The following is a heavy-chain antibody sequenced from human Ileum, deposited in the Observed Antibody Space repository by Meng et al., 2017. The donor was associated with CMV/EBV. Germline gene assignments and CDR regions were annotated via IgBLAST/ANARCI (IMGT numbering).Heavy chain of an antibody. CDR3: ARTICDYTDYKYFDL. Sequence: QPELQASVPGLVNASDPLSTTCTVFGGSISSDCWSWLRQPAGKGLEWIGRLSTTGSTNYHPYLKSRVTMSVDTSKKQFSLRLSSVTAADTAVYYCARTICDYTDYKYFDLWGRGTLVTVSS. V-gene: IGHV4-4*07. D-gene: IGHD4-11*01. CDR2: LSTTGST. CDR1: GGSISSDC. J-gene: IGHJ2*01.